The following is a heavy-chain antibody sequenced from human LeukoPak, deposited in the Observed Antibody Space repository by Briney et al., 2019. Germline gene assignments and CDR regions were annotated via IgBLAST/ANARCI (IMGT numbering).Heavy chain of an antibody. CDR1: GGSISSGAYY. D-gene: IGHD2-15*01. Sequence: SQTLSLTCTVSGGSISSGAYYWSWIRQHPGRGLEWIGYISYTGSTYYNPSFNSRVTISVDTSRNQFSLKVTSVTAADTAVYYCARDRGCSGGMCYFFDYWGQGVLVTVSS. CDR3: ARDRGCSGGMCYFFDY. V-gene: IGHV4-31*03. CDR2: ISYTGST. J-gene: IGHJ4*02.